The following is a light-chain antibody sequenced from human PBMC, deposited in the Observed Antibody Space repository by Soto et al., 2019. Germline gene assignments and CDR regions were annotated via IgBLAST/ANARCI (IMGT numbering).Light chain of an antibody. V-gene: IGKV3-15*01. CDR2: DAS. Sequence: EIVLTQSPATLSVSPGDRATLSCRASQSVRSDLAWLQQKPGQAPRLLIYDASTRATGIPARFSGSVSGTEFTLTISSLQSEDFAIYYCQQYNNLPLTFGGGTKVEIK. CDR1: QSVRSD. CDR3: QQYNNLPLT. J-gene: IGKJ4*01.